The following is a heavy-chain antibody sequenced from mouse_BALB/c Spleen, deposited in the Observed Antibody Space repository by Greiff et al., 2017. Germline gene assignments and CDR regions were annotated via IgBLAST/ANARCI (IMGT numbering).Heavy chain of an antibody. J-gene: IGHJ3*01. V-gene: IGHV5-4*02. Sequence: EVQRVESGGGLVKPGGSLKLSCAASGFTFSDYYMYWVRQTPEKRLEWVATISDGGSYTYYPDSVKGRFTISRDNAKNNLYLQMSSLKSEDTAMYYCARDHYRYDGFAYWGQGTLVTVSA. CDR1: GFTFSDYY. CDR3: ARDHYRYDGFAY. D-gene: IGHD2-14*01. CDR2: ISDGGSYT.